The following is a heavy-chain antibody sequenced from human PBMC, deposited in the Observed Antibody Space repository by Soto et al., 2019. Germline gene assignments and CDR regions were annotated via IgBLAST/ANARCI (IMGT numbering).Heavy chain of an antibody. CDR2: ISSSSSHI. V-gene: IGHV3-21*01. CDR3: ARHSSHSGSYYFDY. Sequence: GGSLRLSCAASGFTFSSYSMNWVRQAPGKGLEWVSSISSSSSHIYYADSVKGRFTISRDNAKNSLYLQMNSLRAEDTAVYYCARHSSHSGSYYFDYWGQGTLVTVSS. J-gene: IGHJ4*02. CDR1: GFTFSSYS. D-gene: IGHD1-26*01.